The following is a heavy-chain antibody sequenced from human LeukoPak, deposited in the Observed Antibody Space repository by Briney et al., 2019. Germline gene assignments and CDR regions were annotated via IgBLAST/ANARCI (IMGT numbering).Heavy chain of an antibody. V-gene: IGHV4-39*07. CDR3: ARDFTISWFDP. J-gene: IGHJ5*02. CDR1: GGSISSSSYF. D-gene: IGHD3-3*01. CDR2: IYYSGST. Sequence: SETLSLTCTVSGGSISSSSYFWGWIRRPPGKGLEWIGSIYYSGSTYYNPSLKSRVTISVDTSKNQFSLKLSSVTAADTAVYYCARDFTISWFDPWGQGTLVTVSS.